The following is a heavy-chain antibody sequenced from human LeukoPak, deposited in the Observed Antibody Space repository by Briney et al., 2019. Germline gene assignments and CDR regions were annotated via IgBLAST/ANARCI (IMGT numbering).Heavy chain of an antibody. V-gene: IGHV3-11*06. Sequence: PGGSLRLSCAASGFXFSDYHMSWIRQAPGKGLECVSYMSSSSSYTNYADSVKGRFTISRDNAKNSLYLQMNSLRDEDTAVYYCARTYETSGYYTPLLGYWGQGTLVTVSS. CDR2: MSSSSSYT. J-gene: IGHJ4*02. D-gene: IGHD3-22*01. CDR3: ARTYETSGYYTPLLGY. CDR1: GFXFSDYH.